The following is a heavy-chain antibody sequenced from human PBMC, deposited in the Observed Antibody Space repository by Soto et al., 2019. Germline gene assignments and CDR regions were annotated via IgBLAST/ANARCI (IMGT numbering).Heavy chain of an antibody. CDR3: ARGTSDDVVVVTAGLDV. CDR1: GFPFSRYC. V-gene: IGHV3-21*01. D-gene: IGHD2-2*01. J-gene: IGHJ6*02. Sequence: GVSPIPSCAAFGFPFSRYCMNWVLPAPGKGLEWVSSVSSSSSHIYYPDSVKGRLTIPRDNADNSLYLQMNSLRAGDPAVYFCARGTSDDVVVVTAGLDVWGQGTTVTVSS. CDR2: VSSSSSHI.